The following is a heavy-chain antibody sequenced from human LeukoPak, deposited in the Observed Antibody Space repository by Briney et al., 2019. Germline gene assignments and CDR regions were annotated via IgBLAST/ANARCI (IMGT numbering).Heavy chain of an antibody. D-gene: IGHD3-10*01. CDR3: ARDARYYYGSGSYYNEPHYYYYHMDV. V-gene: IGHV3-30*04. Sequence: GRSLRLSCAAAGFAFSSYAMHWVRQAPGKGLEWVAVISYDGSNKYYADSVKGRFTISRDNSKNTLYLQMNSLRAEDTAVYYCARDARYYYGSGSYYNEPHYYYYHMDVWGKGTTVTVSS. CDR1: GFAFSSYA. J-gene: IGHJ6*03. CDR2: ISYDGSNK.